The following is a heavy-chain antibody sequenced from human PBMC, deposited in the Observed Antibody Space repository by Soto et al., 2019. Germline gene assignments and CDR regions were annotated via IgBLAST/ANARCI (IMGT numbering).Heavy chain of an antibody. CDR1: GFTFSSYA. Sequence: EVQLLESGGGLVQPGGSLRLSCAASGFTFSSYAMSWVRQAPGKGLEWVSAISGSGGSTYYADSVKGRFTISRDNSKNTLYLQMNSLRAEDTAVYYCAKDQSGVNWGVEYFDYWGQGTLVTVSS. V-gene: IGHV3-23*01. CDR3: AKDQSGVNWGVEYFDY. CDR2: ISGSGGST. J-gene: IGHJ4*02. D-gene: IGHD3-16*01.